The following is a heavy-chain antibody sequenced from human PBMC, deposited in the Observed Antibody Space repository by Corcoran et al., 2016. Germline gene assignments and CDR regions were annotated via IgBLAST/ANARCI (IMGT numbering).Heavy chain of an antibody. Sequence: QVQLVQSGAEEKKPGASVKVSCKASGYTYTSYAMQWVRQAPGQRLEWMGWINAGNGNKKYSQKFQGRVTITRDTSASKAYMELSSLRSEDTAVYYCARGWIAAASDYWGQGTLVTVSS. CDR2: INAGNGNK. D-gene: IGHD6-13*01. V-gene: IGHV1-3*05. CDR3: ARGWIAAASDY. CDR1: GYTYTSYA. J-gene: IGHJ4*02.